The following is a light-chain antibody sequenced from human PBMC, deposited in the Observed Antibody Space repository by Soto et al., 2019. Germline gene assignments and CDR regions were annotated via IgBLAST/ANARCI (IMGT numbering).Light chain of an antibody. J-gene: IGLJ2*01. CDR2: DVT. V-gene: IGLV2-14*01. CDR3: SSYSRSSTLVV. CDR1: SSDVGGYNC. Sequence: QSVLTRPASVSGSPGQSITISCTGTSSDVGGYNCVCWYQQHSGKAPKLLIYDVTSRPSGVSNRFSGSKSGNTASLTISGLQAEDEADYYCSSYSRSSTLVVFGGGTKLTVL.